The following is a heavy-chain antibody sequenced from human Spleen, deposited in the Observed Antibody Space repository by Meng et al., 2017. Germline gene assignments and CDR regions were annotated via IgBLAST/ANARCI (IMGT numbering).Heavy chain of an antibody. CDR3: AKEENAFDI. V-gene: IGHV3-66*02. CDR1: GFTVSHNY. J-gene: IGHJ3*02. CDR2: IYSGGNT. Sequence: GESLKISCAASGFTVSHNYMSWVRQAPGKGLEWVSVIYSGGNTYYADSVKGRFTISRDNSKNTVFLQINSLRVEDTAVYYCAKEENAFDIWGQGTMVTVSS.